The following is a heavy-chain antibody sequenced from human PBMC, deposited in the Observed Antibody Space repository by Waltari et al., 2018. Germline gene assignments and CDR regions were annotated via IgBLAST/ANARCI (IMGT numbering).Heavy chain of an antibody. V-gene: IGHV3-30*04. D-gene: IGHD6-19*01. J-gene: IGHJ4*02. CDR3: AREGQWLVWGFDY. Sequence: QVQLVESGGGVVQPGRSLRLSCAASGFTFSSYAMHWVRQAPGKGRGWGAGISYDGSNKYYADSVKGRFTISRDNSKNTLYLQMNSLRAEDTAVYYCAREGQWLVWGFDYWGQGTLVTVSS. CDR1: GFTFSSYA. CDR2: ISYDGSNK.